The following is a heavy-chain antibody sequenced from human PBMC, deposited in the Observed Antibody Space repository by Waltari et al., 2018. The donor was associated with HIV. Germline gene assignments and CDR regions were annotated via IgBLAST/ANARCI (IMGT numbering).Heavy chain of an antibody. CDR3: AREARGSRWGDWYFDL. D-gene: IGHD3-16*01. J-gene: IGHJ2*01. CDR1: GFTFKNYT. Sequence: QVDLLASGGGVVQSGRSLRRSGVRSGFTFKNYTFHWVRQPPGKGLEWMATISSTGGIKYYADSAKGRFTISRDNSKNTVYLQLNRLTPEDTAVYLCAREARGSRWGDWYFDLWGRGTRVTVSS. CDR2: ISSTGGIK. V-gene: IGHV3-30*04.